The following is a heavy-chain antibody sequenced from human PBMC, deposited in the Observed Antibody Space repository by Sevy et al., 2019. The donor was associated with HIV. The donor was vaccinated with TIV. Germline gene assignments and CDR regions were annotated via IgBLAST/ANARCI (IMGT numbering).Heavy chain of an antibody. Sequence: SETLSLTCTVSGGSISSYYWSWIRQPPGKGLEWIGYIYYSGSTNYTPSLKSRVTISVDTSKNQFSLKLSSVTAADTAVYYCARDLPPDYYGSGSYYGGFDYWGQGTLVTVSS. CDR3: ARDLPPDYYGSGSYYGGFDY. J-gene: IGHJ4*02. CDR2: IYYSGST. V-gene: IGHV4-59*01. D-gene: IGHD3-10*01. CDR1: GGSISSYY.